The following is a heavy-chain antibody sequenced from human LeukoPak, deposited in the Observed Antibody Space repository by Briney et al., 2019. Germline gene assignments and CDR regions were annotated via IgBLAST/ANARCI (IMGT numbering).Heavy chain of an antibody. Sequence: WASVKVSCKASGGTFSSYAISWVRQAPGQGLEWMGGIIPIFGTANYAQKFQGRVTITADESTSTAYMELSSLRSEDTAVYYCASPYCSSTSCDRPWGQGTLVTVSS. CDR1: GGTFSSYA. J-gene: IGHJ5*02. V-gene: IGHV1-69*13. D-gene: IGHD2-2*01. CDR2: IIPIFGTA. CDR3: ASPYCSSTSCDRP.